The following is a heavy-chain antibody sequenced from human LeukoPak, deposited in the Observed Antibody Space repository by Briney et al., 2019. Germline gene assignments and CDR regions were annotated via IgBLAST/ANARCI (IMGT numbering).Heavy chain of an antibody. CDR2: ISAYNGNT. CDR3: ARDHYTAAAFADY. D-gene: IGHD6-13*01. CDR1: GYTFTSYG. J-gene: IGHJ4*02. Sequence: ASVKVSCKASGYTFTSYGISWVRQAPGRGLEWMGWISAYNGNTNYAQKFQGRVTMTTDTSTSTAYMELWSLGSDDTALYYCARDHYTAAAFADYWGQGTLVTVSS. V-gene: IGHV1-18*01.